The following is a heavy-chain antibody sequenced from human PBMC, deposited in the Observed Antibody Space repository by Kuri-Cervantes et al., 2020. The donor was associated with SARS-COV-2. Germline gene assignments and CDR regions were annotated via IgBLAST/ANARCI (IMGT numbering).Heavy chain of an antibody. V-gene: IGHV3-23*01. CDR1: GFTFSSYA. CDR2: ISGSGGST. Sequence: GESLKISCAASGFTFSSYAMSWVRQAPGKGLEWVSAISGSGGSTYYADSVKGRFTISRDNSKNTLYLQMNSLRAEDTAAYYCAKSPFWFAGVSPWGQGTLVTVSS. CDR3: AKSPFWFAGVSP. J-gene: IGHJ5*02. D-gene: IGHD3-3*01.